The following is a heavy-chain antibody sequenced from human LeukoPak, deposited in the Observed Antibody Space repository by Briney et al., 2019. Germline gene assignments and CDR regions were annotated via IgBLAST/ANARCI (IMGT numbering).Heavy chain of an antibody. D-gene: IGHD6-19*01. CDR3: AKDRGRSSGWD. Sequence: GGSLRLSCAASGFTFSSYSMNWVRQAPGKGLEWVSYISSSSSTIYYADSVKGRFTISRDNAKNSLYLQMNSLRAEDTAVYYCAKDRGRSSGWDWGQGTLVTVSS. V-gene: IGHV3-48*01. CDR2: ISSSSSTI. J-gene: IGHJ4*02. CDR1: GFTFSSYS.